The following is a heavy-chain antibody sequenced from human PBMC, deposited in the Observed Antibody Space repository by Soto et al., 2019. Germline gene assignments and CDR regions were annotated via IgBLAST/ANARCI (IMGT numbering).Heavy chain of an antibody. CDR2: IIPIFGTA. V-gene: IGHV1-69*01. J-gene: IGHJ6*02. Sequence: QVQLVQSGAEVKKPGSSVKVSCKASGGTFSSYAISWVRQAPGQGLEWMGGIIPIFGTANYAQKFQGRVTITADESTSTAYMELSSLRSEDTAVYYCAGSSSAAGTGYYYYYGMDVWGQGTTVTVSS. CDR1: GGTFSSYA. D-gene: IGHD6-13*01. CDR3: AGSSSAAGTGYYYYYGMDV.